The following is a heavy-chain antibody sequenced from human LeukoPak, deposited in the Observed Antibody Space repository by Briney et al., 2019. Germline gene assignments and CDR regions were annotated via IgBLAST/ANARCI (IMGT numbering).Heavy chain of an antibody. D-gene: IGHD3-10*01. Sequence: GGSLRLSYAASGFTFSSYWMSWVRQAPGKGLEWVANIKQDGSEKYYVDSVKGRFTISRDNAKNSLYLQMNSLRAEDTAVYYCARAPGFWFGEFFDYWGQGTLVTVSS. CDR2: IKQDGSEK. CDR3: ARAPGFWFGEFFDY. V-gene: IGHV3-7*03. CDR1: GFTFSSYW. J-gene: IGHJ4*02.